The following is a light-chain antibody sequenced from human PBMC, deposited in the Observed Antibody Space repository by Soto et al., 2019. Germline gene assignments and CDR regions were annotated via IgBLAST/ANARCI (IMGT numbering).Light chain of an antibody. Sequence: EIVLTQSPATLSLSPAERATLSWRASQSVSSYLAWYQRKPGQAPRLLIYDASNRATGIPARFSGSGSGTDFTLTISSIEPEDFAVYYCQQHSNWITFGQGTRLEIK. CDR1: QSVSSY. CDR2: DAS. CDR3: QQHSNWIT. J-gene: IGKJ5*01. V-gene: IGKV3-11*01.